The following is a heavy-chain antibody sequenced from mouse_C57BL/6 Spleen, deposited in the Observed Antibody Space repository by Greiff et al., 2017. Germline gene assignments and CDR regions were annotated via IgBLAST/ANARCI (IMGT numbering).Heavy chain of an antibody. V-gene: IGHV1-19*01. D-gene: IGHD2-1*01. CDR3: ARFLLQKGRYFGV. CDR1: GYTFTDYY. Sequence: VQLQQSGPVLVKPGASVKMSCKASGYTFTDYYMNWVKQSHGKSLEWIGVINPYNGGTSYNQKFKGKATLTVDKSSSTAYMELNSLTSEDSAVYYCARFLLQKGRYFGVWGTGTTVTVSS. CDR2: INPYNGGT. J-gene: IGHJ1*03.